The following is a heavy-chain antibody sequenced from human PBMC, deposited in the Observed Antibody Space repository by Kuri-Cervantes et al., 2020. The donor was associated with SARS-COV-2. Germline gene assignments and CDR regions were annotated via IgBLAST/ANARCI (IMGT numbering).Heavy chain of an antibody. J-gene: IGHJ6*04. V-gene: IGHV4-59*11. CDR3: ARGRYYYDSSGYYYVPTGDV. D-gene: IGHD3-22*01. CDR2: IIHGGST. Sequence: EVLKIPWTFPGGSISSHYWSWIRQPPGKGLEWIGEIIHGGSTNYNPSLKSRVTISLDTSKNQFSLKLSSVTAADTAVYYCARGRYYYDSSGYYYVPTGDVWGKGTTVTVSS. CDR1: GGSISSHY.